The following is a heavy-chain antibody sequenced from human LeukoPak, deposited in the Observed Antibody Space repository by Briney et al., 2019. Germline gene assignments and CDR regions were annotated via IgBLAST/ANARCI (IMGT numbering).Heavy chain of an antibody. V-gene: IGHV1-3*01. Sequence: ASVKVSSKASGYTFTSYAMHWVRQAPGQRLEWMGWINAGNGNTKYSQKFQGRVTITRDTSASTAYMELSSLRSEDTAVYYCAREGGGYDPWFDPWGQGTLVTVSS. CDR3: AREGGGYDPWFDP. CDR1: GYTFTSYA. J-gene: IGHJ5*02. D-gene: IGHD5-12*01. CDR2: INAGNGNT.